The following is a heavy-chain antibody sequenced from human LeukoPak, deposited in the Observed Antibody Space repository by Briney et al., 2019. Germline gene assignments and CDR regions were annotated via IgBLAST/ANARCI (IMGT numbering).Heavy chain of an antibody. D-gene: IGHD3-3*01. CDR1: GVTFSSYW. CDR2: INRVASRT. J-gene: IGHJ5*02. CDR3: ASAVFNWFDP. V-gene: IGHV3-74*01. Sequence: GGSLRLSCAASGVTFSSYWMHWGRHAPGKGLVWVSLINRVASRTSYPDSVKRRFTISRDNAKNTLYLQMNSLRAEDTAVYYCASAVFNWFDPWGQGTLVTVSS.